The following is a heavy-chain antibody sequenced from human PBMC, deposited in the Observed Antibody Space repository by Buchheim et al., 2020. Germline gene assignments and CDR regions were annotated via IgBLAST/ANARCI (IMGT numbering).Heavy chain of an antibody. D-gene: IGHD3-10*02. V-gene: IGHV2-5*01. Sequence: QITLKESGPTLVKPTQTLTLTCSFSGFSLTTSGMGVGWIRQPPGKALEWLAVIYWNGHNYYSSSLKNRLTITKDTSGNQVVLTLTNMESVDTATYYCGHTSYVTEPRWFDPWGQGTL. J-gene: IGHJ5*02. CDR2: IYWNGHN. CDR1: GFSLTTSGMG. CDR3: GHTSYVTEPRWFDP.